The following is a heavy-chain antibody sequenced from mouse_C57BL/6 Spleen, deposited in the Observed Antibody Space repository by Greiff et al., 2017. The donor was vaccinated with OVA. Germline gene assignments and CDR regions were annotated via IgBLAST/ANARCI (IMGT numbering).Heavy chain of an antibody. CDR3: ATPWDAMDY. CDR2: ISSGGSYT. J-gene: IGHJ4*01. CDR1: GFTFSSYG. V-gene: IGHV5-6*01. Sequence: EVNLVESGGDLVKPGGSLKLSCAASGFTFSSYGMSWVRQTPDKRLEWVATISSGGSYTYYPDSVKGRFTISRDNAKNTLYLQMSSLKSEDTAMYYCATPWDAMDYWGQGTSVTVSS.